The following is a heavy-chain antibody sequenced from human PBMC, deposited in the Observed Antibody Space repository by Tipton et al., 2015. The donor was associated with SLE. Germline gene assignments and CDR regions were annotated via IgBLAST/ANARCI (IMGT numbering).Heavy chain of an antibody. Sequence: GLVKPSETLSLTCAVYGGTFSGYYWNWIRQSPGKRLEWIGEINYSGNTKYNPSLKSRVTISVDTSKNQFSLNLNFMTAADTAMYYCATSLNYYDSSGPEGWGQGTMVTVSS. CDR1: GGTFSGYY. CDR2: INYSGNT. CDR3: ATSLNYYDSSGPEG. V-gene: IGHV4-34*08. D-gene: IGHD3-22*01. J-gene: IGHJ3*01.